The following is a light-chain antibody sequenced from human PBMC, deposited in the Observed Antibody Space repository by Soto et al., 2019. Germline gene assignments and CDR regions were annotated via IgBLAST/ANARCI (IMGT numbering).Light chain of an antibody. CDR1: QSVLYSSNNKHY. Sequence: DIVMTQSPDSLAVSLGERATINCKSSQSVLYSSNNKHYLAWYQQKPGQPPKLLIYWASTRESGVPARFSGSGSGTDFTLTFSSLQVEEVAVYYCQQYYSTPWTFGQGTKVDSK. J-gene: IGKJ1*01. CDR2: WAS. V-gene: IGKV4-1*01. CDR3: QQYYSTPWT.